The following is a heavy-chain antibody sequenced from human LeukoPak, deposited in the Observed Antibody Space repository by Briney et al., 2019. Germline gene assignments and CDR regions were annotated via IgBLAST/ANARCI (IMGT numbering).Heavy chain of an antibody. V-gene: IGHV4-4*07. CDR3: ARDESTVTTWYYYGMDV. D-gene: IGHD4-17*01. Sequence: PSETLSLTCTVSGGSISSYYWSWIRQPAGKGLEWIGRIYTSGSTNYNPSLKSRVTMSVDTSNNQFSLKLSSVTAADTAVYYCARDESTVTTWYYYGMDVWGQGTTVTVSS. CDR1: GGSISSYY. J-gene: IGHJ6*02. CDR2: IYTSGST.